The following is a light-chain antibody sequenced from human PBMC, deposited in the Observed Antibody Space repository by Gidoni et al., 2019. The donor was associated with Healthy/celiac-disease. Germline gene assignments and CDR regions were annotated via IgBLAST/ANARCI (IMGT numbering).Light chain of an antibody. CDR3: ESYDSSLSGPVV. J-gene: IGLJ2*01. CDR1: SSNIGAGSD. CDR2: GNS. V-gene: IGLV1-40*01. Sequence: QSVLTPPPSVSGAPGQRVTLSCTGSSSNIGAGSDVHWYQQLPGTAPKLLIYGNSNRPSGVPDRFSGSKSGTSASLAITGLQAEDEADYYCESYDSSLSGPVVFGGGTKLTVL.